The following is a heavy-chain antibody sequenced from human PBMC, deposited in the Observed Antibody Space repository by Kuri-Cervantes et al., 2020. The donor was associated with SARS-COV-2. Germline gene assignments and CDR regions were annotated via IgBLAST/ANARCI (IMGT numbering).Heavy chain of an antibody. CDR3: ARGGPAAMRAYFDY. J-gene: IGHJ4*02. V-gene: IGHV4-34*01. CDR1: GGSFSGYY. D-gene: IGHD2-2*01. CDR2: INHSGST. Sequence: SQTLSLTCAVYGGSFSGYYWSWIRQPPGKGLEWSGEINHSGSTNYNPSLKSRVTISVDTSKNQFSLKLSSVTAADTAVYYCARGGPAAMRAYFDYWGQGTLVTVSS.